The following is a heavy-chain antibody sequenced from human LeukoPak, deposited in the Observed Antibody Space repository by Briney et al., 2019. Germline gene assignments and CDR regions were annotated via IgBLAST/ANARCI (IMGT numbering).Heavy chain of an antibody. CDR1: GGSFSGYY. CDR2: INHSGST. J-gene: IGHJ4*02. CDR3: ARQGFHYDYVWGSYHHGYYFDY. V-gene: IGHV4-34*01. D-gene: IGHD3-16*02. Sequence: SETLSLTCAVYGGSFSGYYWSWIRQPPGKGLEWIGEINHSGSTNYNPSLKSRVTISVDTSKNQFSLKLSSVTAADTAVYYCARQGFHYDYVWGSYHHGYYFDYWGQGTLVTVSS.